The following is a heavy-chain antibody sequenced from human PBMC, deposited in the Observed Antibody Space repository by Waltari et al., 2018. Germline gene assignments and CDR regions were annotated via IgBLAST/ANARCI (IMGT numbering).Heavy chain of an antibody. CDR1: GDSLSSNLF. CDR2: IYYSGVT. CDR3: ARVLTTGTVAFDI. Sequence: QVQLRESGPGLVKPSETLSLTCVISGDSLSSNLFWGWIRQSPEKGLEWIGNIYYSGVTYYSPFLKSRVFISIDTPRRQFSLKLTSVTAADTAVYYCARVLTTGTVAFDIWGQGTLVTGSS. D-gene: IGHD1-7*01. J-gene: IGHJ3*02. V-gene: IGHV4-38-2*01.